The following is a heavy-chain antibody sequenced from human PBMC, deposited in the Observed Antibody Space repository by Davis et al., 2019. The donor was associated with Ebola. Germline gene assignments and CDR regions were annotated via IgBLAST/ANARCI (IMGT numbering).Heavy chain of an antibody. J-gene: IGHJ4*02. CDR2: IYHSGST. CDR3: ARVWFRELFQGYFDY. Sequence: SETLSLTCAVSGGSISSSNWWSWVRQPPGKGLEWIGEIYHSGSTNYNPSLKSRVTISVDKSKNQFSLKLGSVTAADTAVYYCARVWFRELFQGYFDYWGQGTLVTVSS. V-gene: IGHV4-4*02. D-gene: IGHD3-10*01. CDR1: GGSISSSNW.